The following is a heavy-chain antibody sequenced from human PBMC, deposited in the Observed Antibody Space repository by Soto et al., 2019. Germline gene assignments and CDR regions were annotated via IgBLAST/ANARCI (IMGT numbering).Heavy chain of an antibody. CDR1: GGTFSSYA. CDR2: IIPISGTA. CDR3: ARDRALEQQLVEISSYGMDV. D-gene: IGHD6-13*01. J-gene: IGHJ6*02. Sequence: QVQLVQSGAEVKKPGSSVKVSCKASGGTFSSYAISWVRQAPGQGLEWMGGIIPISGTANYAQKFQGRDTITADESTSTAYMELSSLRSEDTAVYYCARDRALEQQLVEISSYGMDVWGQGTTVTVSS. V-gene: IGHV1-69*01.